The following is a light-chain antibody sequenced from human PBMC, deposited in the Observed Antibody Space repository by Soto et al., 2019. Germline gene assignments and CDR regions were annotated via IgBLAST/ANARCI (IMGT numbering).Light chain of an antibody. CDR1: QDIITW. CDR3: QQSYSTPIT. CDR2: TAS. J-gene: IGKJ5*01. Sequence: DIQMTQSPSSVTASVGDRVTITCRASQDIITWLAWYQQKPGKAPNLLIYTASNLQSGVPSRFSGSGSGTHFTLTISSLQPEDFATYYCQQSYSTPITFGQGTRLEIK. V-gene: IGKV1-12*01.